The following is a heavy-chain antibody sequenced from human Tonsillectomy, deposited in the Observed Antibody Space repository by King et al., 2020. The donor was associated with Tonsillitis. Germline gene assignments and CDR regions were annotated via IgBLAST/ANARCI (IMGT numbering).Heavy chain of an antibody. D-gene: IGHD3-10*01. CDR2: IRSKAYGGTT. Sequence: VQLVESGGGLVQPGRSLRVSCTASGFTFGDYAMSWFRQAPGKGLEWVGFIRSKAYGGTTEYAASVKGRFTISRDDSKSIAYLQMNSLKTEDTAVYYCTRDTMVQGVSYYYYYMDVWGKGTTVTVSS. J-gene: IGHJ6*03. V-gene: IGHV3-49*03. CDR1: GFTFGDYA. CDR3: TRDTMVQGVSYYYYYMDV.